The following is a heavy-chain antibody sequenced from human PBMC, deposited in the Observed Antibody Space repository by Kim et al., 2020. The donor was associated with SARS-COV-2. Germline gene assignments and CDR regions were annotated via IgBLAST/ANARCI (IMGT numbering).Heavy chain of an antibody. D-gene: IGHD2-15*01. J-gene: IGHJ5*02. CDR1: GYSFTSYW. Sequence: GESLKISCKGSGYSFTSYWIGWVRQMPGKGLEWMGIIYPGDSDTRYSPSFQGQVTISADKSISTAYLQWSSLKASDTAMYYCARRVVVAATWVENWFDPWGQGTLVTVSS. CDR3: ARRVVVAATWVENWFDP. CDR2: IYPGDSDT. V-gene: IGHV5-51*01.